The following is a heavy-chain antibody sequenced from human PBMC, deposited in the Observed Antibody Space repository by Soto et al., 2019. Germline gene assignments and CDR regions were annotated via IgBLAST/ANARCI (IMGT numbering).Heavy chain of an antibody. CDR1: GGTFSSYA. CDR3: ASSGDTSGAYNWFDT. Sequence: ASVKVSCKASGGTFSSYAISWVRQAPGQGLEWMGGIIPIFGTANYAQKFQGRVTITADESTSTAYMELSSLRSEDTAVYYCASSGDTSGAYNWFDTWGQGTLVTVPS. V-gene: IGHV1-69*13. CDR2: IIPIFGTA. D-gene: IGHD3-22*01. J-gene: IGHJ5*02.